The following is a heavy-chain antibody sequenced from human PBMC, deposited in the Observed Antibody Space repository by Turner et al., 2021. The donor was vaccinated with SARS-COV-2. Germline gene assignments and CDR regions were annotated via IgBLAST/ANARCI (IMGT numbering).Heavy chain of an antibody. Sequence: EVQLVESGGGLVKPGGSLRLSCAASGFTFSSYSMNWVRQAQGKGLELVSSIPGSSVYIYYADSVKGRFTISRDNAKTSLYLQMNSLRAEDTAVYYCARVFPTDSSVWYRYYYYYGMDVWGQGTTVTVSS. J-gene: IGHJ6*02. CDR2: IPGSSVYI. CDR1: GFTFSSYS. V-gene: IGHV3-21*01. CDR3: ARVFPTDSSVWYRYYYYYGMDV. D-gene: IGHD6-19*01.